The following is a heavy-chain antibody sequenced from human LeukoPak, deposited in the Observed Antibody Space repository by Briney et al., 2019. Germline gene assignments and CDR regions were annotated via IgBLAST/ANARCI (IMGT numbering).Heavy chain of an antibody. Sequence: GRSLRLSCAASGFTFSSYVMHWVRQAPGKGLEWVAIISYDGSNEYYADSVKGRFTISRDNSKNTLYLQMNSLRAEDTALYYCAKDMVVRGVIYSLMVWGQGTLVTVSS. CDR2: ISYDGSNE. D-gene: IGHD3-10*01. CDR1: GFTFSSYV. V-gene: IGHV3-30*04. J-gene: IGHJ4*02. CDR3: AKDMVVRGVIYSLMV.